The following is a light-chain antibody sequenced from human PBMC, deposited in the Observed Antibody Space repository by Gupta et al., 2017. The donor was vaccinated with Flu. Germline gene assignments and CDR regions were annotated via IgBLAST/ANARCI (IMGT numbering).Light chain of an antibody. CDR2: QSN. J-gene: IGLJ2*01. CDR3: PEYNTAFVV. Sequence: SYELTQPPSVSVSPGQTANIRCSADKLGDKFVSWYQQRPGQSLMLFIHQSNLRPSGIPDCVSGFSSANTVTMTMTGAEAVDEYYYYSPEYNTAFVVFGGGTKLTVL. V-gene: IGLV3-1*01. CDR1: KLGDKF.